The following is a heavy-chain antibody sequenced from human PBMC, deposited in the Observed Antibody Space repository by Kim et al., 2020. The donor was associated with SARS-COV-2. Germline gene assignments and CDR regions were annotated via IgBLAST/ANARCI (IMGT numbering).Heavy chain of an antibody. Sequence: YYVDSVKGRFTISRDNAKNSLYLQMNSLRAEDTAVYYCAREGDSGSYFCYWGQGTLVTVSS. D-gene: IGHD3-10*01. J-gene: IGHJ4*02. V-gene: IGHV3-7*01. CDR3: AREGDSGSYFCY.